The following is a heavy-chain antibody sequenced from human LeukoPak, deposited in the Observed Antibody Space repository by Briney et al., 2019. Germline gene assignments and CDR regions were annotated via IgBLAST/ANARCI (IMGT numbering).Heavy chain of an antibody. J-gene: IGHJ4*02. CDR3: ARDRSGSYYDGYFDY. D-gene: IGHD1-26*01. V-gene: IGHV3-30-3*01. CDR2: ISYDGSNK. Sequence: PGGSLRLSCAASGFTFSSYWMSWVRQAPGKGLEWVAVISYDGSNKYYADSVKGRFTISRDNSKNTLYLQMNSLRAEDTAVYYCARDRSGSYYDGYFDYWGQGTLVTVSS. CDR1: GFTFSSYW.